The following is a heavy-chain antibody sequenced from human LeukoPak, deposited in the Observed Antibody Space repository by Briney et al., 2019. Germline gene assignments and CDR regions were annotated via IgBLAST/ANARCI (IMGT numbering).Heavy chain of an antibody. CDR2: ISWDGGST. V-gene: IGHV3-43*01. CDR3: AKDMGYDILTGPGAFDI. D-gene: IGHD3-9*01. Sequence: GGSLGLSCAASGFTFYYYTMHWVRQAPGKGLEWVSLISWDGGSTYYADSVKGRFTISRDNSKNSLYLQMNSLRTEDTALYYCAKDMGYDILTGPGAFDIWGQGTMVTVSS. J-gene: IGHJ3*02. CDR1: GFTFYYYT.